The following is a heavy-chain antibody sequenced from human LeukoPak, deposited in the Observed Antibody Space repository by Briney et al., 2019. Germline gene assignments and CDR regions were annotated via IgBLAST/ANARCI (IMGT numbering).Heavy chain of an antibody. J-gene: IGHJ5*02. CDR1: GDIFSSNSAA. CDR3: ARDNLDRLRYFDWHGRPNWFDP. D-gene: IGHD3-9*01. Sequence: SQTLSLTCAISGDIFSSNSAAGNGISQPPSRGLEWLERTYSRSNGYNDYAVSVKSRITINPDTSKNQFSLQLNSVTPEDTAVYYCARDNLDRLRYFDWHGRPNWFDPWGQGTLVTVSS. CDR2: TYSRSNGYN. V-gene: IGHV6-1*01.